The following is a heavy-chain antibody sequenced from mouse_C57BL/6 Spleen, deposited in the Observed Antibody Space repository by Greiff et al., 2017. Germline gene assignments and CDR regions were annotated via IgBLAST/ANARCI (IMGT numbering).Heavy chain of an antibody. Sequence: VQLQQPGTELVKPGASVKLSCKASGYTFTSYWMHWVKQRPGQGLEWIGNINPSNGGTNYNEKFKSKATLTVDKASNTAYMQLSSLTSEDSAVYNWARVYYGYEAWFAYWGQGTLVTVSA. CDR2: INPSNGGT. J-gene: IGHJ3*01. D-gene: IGHD2-2*01. CDR3: ARVYYGYEAWFAY. V-gene: IGHV1-53*01. CDR1: GYTFTSYW.